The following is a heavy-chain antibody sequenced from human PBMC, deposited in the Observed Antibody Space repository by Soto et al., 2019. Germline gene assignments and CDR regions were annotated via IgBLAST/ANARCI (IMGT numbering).Heavy chain of an antibody. CDR2: ISAYNGNT. CDR3: ARDSPPVDY. CDR1: GYTFTSYG. Sequence: QVQLVQSGAEVKKPGASVKVSCRASGYTFTSYGVSWVRQAPGQGLEWMGWISAYNGNTKYAQKLQGRVTMTTDTSTNTAYMDLRSLRSDDTAVYYCARDSPPVDYWGQGTLVTVSS. J-gene: IGHJ4*02. V-gene: IGHV1-18*01.